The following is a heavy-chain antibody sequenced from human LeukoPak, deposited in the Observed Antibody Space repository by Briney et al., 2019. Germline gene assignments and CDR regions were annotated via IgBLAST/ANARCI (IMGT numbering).Heavy chain of an antibody. CDR2: INPGDPDT. D-gene: IGHD1-26*01. V-gene: IGHV5-51*01. CDR3: ARLRIVGGTADYRYYFDY. Sequence: GESPNISCKGSGYSFTNQWSGGVRLMPGKSLEWMGIINPGDPDTRYSPCFQGQVTISADKSISTAYLQWSSLKASDTAMYYCARLRIVGGTADYRYYFDYWGQGTVVSVSS. J-gene: IGHJ4*02. CDR1: GYSFTNQW.